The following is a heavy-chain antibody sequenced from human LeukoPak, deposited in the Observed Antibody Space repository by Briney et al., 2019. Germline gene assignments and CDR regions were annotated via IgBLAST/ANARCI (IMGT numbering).Heavy chain of an antibody. CDR1: GDSVSSNSAA. J-gene: IGHJ4*02. V-gene: IGHV6-1*01. CDR2: TYYRSKWYS. CDR3: ARCLSPVGAFCYFYY. Sequence: SQTLSLTCAISGDSVSSNSAAWHWIRQSPSRGLEWLGRTYYRSKWYSDYAVSMKSRITINPDTSKNQFSLQLNSVTPEDTAVYYCARCLSPVGAFCYFYYWGQGTLGTVSS. D-gene: IGHD1-26*01.